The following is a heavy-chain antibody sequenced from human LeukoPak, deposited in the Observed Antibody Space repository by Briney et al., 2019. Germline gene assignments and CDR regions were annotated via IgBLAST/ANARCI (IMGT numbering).Heavy chain of an antibody. CDR3: ARDTCGCGSGWHLYWYFDL. Sequence: ASVKVSCKASGYTFTSYAMHWVRQAPGQRLEWMGWINAGNGNTKYSQEFQGRVTITRDTSASTAYMELSSLRAEDMAVYYCARDTCGCGSGWHLYWYFDLWGRGTLVTVSS. CDR2: INAGNGNT. CDR1: GYTFTSYA. J-gene: IGHJ2*01. D-gene: IGHD6-19*01. V-gene: IGHV1-3*03.